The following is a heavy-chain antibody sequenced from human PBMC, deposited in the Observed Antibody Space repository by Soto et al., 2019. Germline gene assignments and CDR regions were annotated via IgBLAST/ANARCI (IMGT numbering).Heavy chain of an antibody. J-gene: IGHJ4*02. V-gene: IGHV4-39*01. Sequence: QLQLQESGPGLVKPSETLSLTCTVSGGSISSSSHYWGWIRHPPGKGLEGIGSLHYGGGTYYNPSLKSRVTISVDPSKNQLALKLSSVTAADTAVYYCARHSRYDFWSGYYYPYYVDYWGQGTLVTVSS. D-gene: IGHD3-3*01. CDR1: GGSISSSSHY. CDR2: LHYGGGT. CDR3: ARHSRYDFWSGYYYPYYVDY.